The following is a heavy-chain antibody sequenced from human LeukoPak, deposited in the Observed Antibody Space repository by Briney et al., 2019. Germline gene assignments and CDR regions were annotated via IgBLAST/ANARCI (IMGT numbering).Heavy chain of an antibody. Sequence: SETLSLTCTVSGGSISSYYWSWIRQPPGKGLEWIGYIYYSGSTNYNPSLKSRVTISVDTSKNQFSLNLSSVTAADTAVHYCARGGTMIHAFDIWGQGTMVTVSS. CDR1: GGSISSYY. CDR3: ARGGTMIHAFDI. V-gene: IGHV4-59*01. D-gene: IGHD3-22*01. J-gene: IGHJ3*02. CDR2: IYYSGST.